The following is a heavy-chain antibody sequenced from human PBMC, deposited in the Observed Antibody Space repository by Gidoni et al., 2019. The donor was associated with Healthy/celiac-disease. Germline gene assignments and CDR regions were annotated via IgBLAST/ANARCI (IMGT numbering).Heavy chain of an antibody. Sequence: QVQLEQSVAEVKTPGASVKISCKASGYPFHSYAMHWVRHAPGQRLEWMGWINAGNGNTKYSQKFQGRVTITSDTSASTAYMELSSLRSEDTAVYYCARSIEQQLVHDAFDIWGQGTIVTVSS. D-gene: IGHD6-13*01. CDR3: ARSIEQQLVHDAFDI. J-gene: IGHJ3*02. V-gene: IGHV1-3*01. CDR2: INAGNGNT. CDR1: GYPFHSYA.